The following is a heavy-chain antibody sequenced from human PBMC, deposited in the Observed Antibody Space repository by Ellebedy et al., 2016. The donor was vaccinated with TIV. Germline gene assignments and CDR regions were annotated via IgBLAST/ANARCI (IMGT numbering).Heavy chain of an antibody. CDR1: GYSFTSAW. CDR2: IYHGDSDT. J-gene: IGHJ4*02. CDR3: ARPEYCTGGSCYYGAFDY. D-gene: IGHD2-15*01. Sequence: GESLKISCKGSGYSFTSAWSGWVRQMPGKGLEYMGIIYHGDSDTRYSPSFQGQVTLSADRSINTAYLQWSSLKASDTAMYYCARPEYCTGGSCYYGAFDYWGQGTLVTVSA. V-gene: IGHV5-51*01.